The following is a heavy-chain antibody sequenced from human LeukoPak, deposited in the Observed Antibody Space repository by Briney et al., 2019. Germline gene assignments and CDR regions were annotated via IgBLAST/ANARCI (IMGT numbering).Heavy chain of an antibody. CDR2: ISWNSGSI. J-gene: IGHJ6*02. CDR1: GFTFDDYA. Sequence: GGSLRLSCAASGFTFDDYAMHWVRQAPGKGLEWVSGISWNSGSIGYADSVKGRFTISRDNAKNSLYLQMNSLRAEDTAVHYCAIIKYHGSGRYFFYYGMDVWGQGTTVTVSS. V-gene: IGHV3-9*01. CDR3: AIIKYHGSGRYFFYYGMDV. D-gene: IGHD3-10*01.